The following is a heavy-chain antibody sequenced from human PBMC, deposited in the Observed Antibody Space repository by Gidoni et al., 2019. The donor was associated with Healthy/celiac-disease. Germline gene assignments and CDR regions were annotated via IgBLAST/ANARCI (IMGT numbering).Heavy chain of an antibody. V-gene: IGHV5-10-1*03. CDR2: LDPSDSYT. CDR1: GYSFTSCW. J-gene: IGHJ5*02. Sequence: DVQLVQSGAEVKKRGESRRSSWKGSGYSFTSCWGRWVRQMPGKGLEWMGRLDPSDSYTNYSPSFQGHVTISADKSISTAYLQWSSLKASDTAMYYCARHRYCSGGSCYPRWFDPWGQGTLVTVSS. D-gene: IGHD2-15*01. CDR3: ARHRYCSGGSCYPRWFDP.